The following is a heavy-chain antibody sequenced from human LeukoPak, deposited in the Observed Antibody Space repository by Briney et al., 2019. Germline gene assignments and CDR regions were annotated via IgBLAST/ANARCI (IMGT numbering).Heavy chain of an antibody. V-gene: IGHV3-66*02. CDR1: GFTVSSYY. J-gene: IGHJ4*02. Sequence: GSLRLSCAASGFTVSSYYMSWVRQAPGKGLEWVSVIYSGGSTYYADSVKGRLTISRDNSKNTLYLQMNSLRAEDTAVYYCARGLSGDPYYFDYWGQGTLVTVSS. D-gene: IGHD7-27*01. CDR2: IYSGGST. CDR3: ARGLSGDPYYFDY.